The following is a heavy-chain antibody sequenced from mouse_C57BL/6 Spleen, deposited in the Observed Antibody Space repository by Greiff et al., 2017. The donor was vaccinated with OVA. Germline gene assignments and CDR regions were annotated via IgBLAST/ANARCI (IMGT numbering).Heavy chain of an antibody. CDR1: GYTFTSYW. CDR3: ARNGGLELGRWGDY. V-gene: IGHV1-52*01. D-gene: IGHD4-1*01. CDR2: IDPSDSET. J-gene: IGHJ2*01. Sequence: QVHVKQSGAELVRPGSSVKLSCKASGYTFTSYWMHWVKQRPIQGLEWIGNIDPSDSETHYNQKFKDKATLTVDKSSSTAYMQLSSLTSEDSAVYYCARNGGLELGRWGDYWGQGTTLTVSS.